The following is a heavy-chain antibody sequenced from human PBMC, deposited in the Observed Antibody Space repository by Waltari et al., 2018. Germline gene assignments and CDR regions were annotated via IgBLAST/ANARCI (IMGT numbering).Heavy chain of an antibody. D-gene: IGHD7-27*01. CDR3: VRGLTGDFDY. CDR1: GYTFTSYE. V-gene: IGHV1-8*03. Sequence: QVQLVQSGAEVRKPGASVKVSCKASGYTFTSYELNWVRQATGQGLEWVGWMNPNSGKSGSAQEFQGRVSFTSNTSISTAYMELSRLTSEDTAVYYCVRGLTGDFDYWGQGTLVTVSS. CDR2: MNPNSGKS. J-gene: IGHJ4*02.